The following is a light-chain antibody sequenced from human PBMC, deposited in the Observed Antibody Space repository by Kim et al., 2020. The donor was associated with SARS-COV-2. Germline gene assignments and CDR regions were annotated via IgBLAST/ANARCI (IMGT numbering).Light chain of an antibody. CDR1: KLGDKY. CDR3: QAWDRGWV. J-gene: IGLJ3*02. Sequence: VSVSPGQTASITCSGDKLGDKYACWYQQKPGQSPVLVIYQDSKRPSGIPERFSGSNSGNTATLTISGTQAMDEADYYCQAWDRGWVFGGGTQLTVL. CDR2: QDS. V-gene: IGLV3-1*01.